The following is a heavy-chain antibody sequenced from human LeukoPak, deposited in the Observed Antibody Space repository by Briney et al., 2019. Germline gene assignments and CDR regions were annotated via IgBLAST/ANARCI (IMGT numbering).Heavy chain of an antibody. D-gene: IGHD6-13*01. CDR1: GGSISSYY. CDR2: IYYSGST. Sequence: SETLSLTCTVSGGSISSYYWSWIRQPPGKGLEWIGYIYYSGSTNYNPSLKSRVTISVDTSKNQFSLKLSSVTDADPAVYYCARASESAASSSHLGIAAFDIWGQGTMVTVSS. V-gene: IGHV4-59*01. J-gene: IGHJ3*02. CDR3: ARASESAASSSHLGIAAFDI.